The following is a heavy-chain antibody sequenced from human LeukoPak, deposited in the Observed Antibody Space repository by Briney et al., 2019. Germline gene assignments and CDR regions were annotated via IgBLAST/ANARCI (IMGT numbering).Heavy chain of an antibody. CDR1: GFTFDDYG. V-gene: IGHV3-74*01. CDR2: INDLGTAT. J-gene: IGHJ4*02. Sequence: AGGSLRLSCAASGFTFDDYGMSWVRQAPGKGLVWVSGINDLGTATYYADSVKGRFTISRDNAKNTVSLQMNSLSAEDTAVYYCASVFDSWGQGFLVTVSS. CDR3: ASVFDS.